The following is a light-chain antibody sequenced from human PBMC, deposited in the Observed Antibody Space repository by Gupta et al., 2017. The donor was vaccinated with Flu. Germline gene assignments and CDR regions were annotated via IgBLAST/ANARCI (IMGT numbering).Light chain of an antibody. V-gene: IGLV3-21*02. CDR1: NIGSKS. J-gene: IGLJ2*01. CDR2: DDS. CDR3: QVWDSSSDHVV. Sequence: GGNNIGSKSVHWHQQKPGQAPVLVVYDDSDRPSRIPERFSGSNSGNTATLTISRVEAGDEADYYCQVWDSSSDHVVFGGGTKLTVL.